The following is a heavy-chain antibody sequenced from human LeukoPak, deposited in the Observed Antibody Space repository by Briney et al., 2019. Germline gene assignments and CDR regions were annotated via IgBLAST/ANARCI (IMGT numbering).Heavy chain of an antibody. Sequence: SETLSLTCTVSGDSITSGRYYWSWIRQPAGKGLQWIGRTSTSGSTNYNPSLKNRLTIAIDTSNFQFSLELTSVTAADTAVYYCARSSAGTDDFDIWGQGTMVTVSS. CDR3: ARSSAGTDDFDI. V-gene: IGHV4-61*02. CDR2: TSTSGST. D-gene: IGHD6-13*01. J-gene: IGHJ3*02. CDR1: GDSITSGRYY.